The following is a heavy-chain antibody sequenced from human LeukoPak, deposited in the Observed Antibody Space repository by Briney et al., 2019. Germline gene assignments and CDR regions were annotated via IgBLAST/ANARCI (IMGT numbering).Heavy chain of an antibody. Sequence: QPGGSLRLSCEASGFTFSGYAMSWVRQVPGKGLEWVSGISGSGGGTAYTESVKGRFTISRDNSKNTVYLQMNSLRGEDTAIYYCAKEGPVGGWPHDYWGQGTLVTVSS. CDR1: GFTFSGYA. CDR2: ISGSGGGT. V-gene: IGHV3-23*01. CDR3: AKEGPVGGWPHDY. J-gene: IGHJ4*02.